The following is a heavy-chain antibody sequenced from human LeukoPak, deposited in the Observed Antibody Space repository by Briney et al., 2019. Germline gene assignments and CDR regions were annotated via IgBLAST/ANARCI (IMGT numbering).Heavy chain of an antibody. V-gene: IGHV3-7*05. J-gene: IGHJ3*02. CDR2: INQDGSEK. CDR3: AKEQMTYALATRAFDI. CDR1: GFTFSSYW. D-gene: IGHD1/OR15-1a*01. Sequence: TGGSLRLSCVASGFTFSSYWVAWVRQAPGTGLEWVANINQDGSEKNYVDSVKGRFTISRDNSKNTLYLQMNSLRAEDTAVYYCAKEQMTYALATRAFDIWGQGTMVTVSS.